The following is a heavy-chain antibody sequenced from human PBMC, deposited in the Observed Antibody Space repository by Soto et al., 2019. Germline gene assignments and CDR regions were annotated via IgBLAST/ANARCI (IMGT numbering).Heavy chain of an antibody. CDR3: ARGAVTGTSLFDY. CDR2: INKNGFTI. D-gene: IGHD6-19*01. CDR1: GFTLTTYS. J-gene: IGHJ4*02. Sequence: PVGSLRLSCAVSGFTLTTYSTNWVRQAPGKGLEWISFINKNGFTIYYADSVKGRFTISRDYAKNSLYLQTDSLRHEDTAVYYCARGAVTGTSLFDYWGLGTLVTVSS. V-gene: IGHV3-48*02.